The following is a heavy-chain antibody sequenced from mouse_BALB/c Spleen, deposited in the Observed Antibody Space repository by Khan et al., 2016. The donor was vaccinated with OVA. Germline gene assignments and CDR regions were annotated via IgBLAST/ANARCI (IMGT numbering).Heavy chain of an antibody. Sequence: QVHVKQSGAELVKPGASVKLSCKASGYTFTSYYMYWVKQRPGQGLEWIGEINPSDGDTNFNEKFKSKATLTVDKSSSTVYMQLSSLTSEDSAVYYCTSSGYGTFAYWGQGTLVTVSA. CDR1: GYTFTSYY. D-gene: IGHD2-1*01. V-gene: IGHV1S81*02. CDR2: INPSDGDT. J-gene: IGHJ3*01. CDR3: TSSGYGTFAY.